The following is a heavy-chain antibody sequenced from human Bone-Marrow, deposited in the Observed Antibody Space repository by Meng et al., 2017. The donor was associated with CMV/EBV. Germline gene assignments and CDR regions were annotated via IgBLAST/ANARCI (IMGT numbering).Heavy chain of an antibody. V-gene: IGHV3-11*01. J-gene: IGHJ6*02. CDR2: ISSSGSTI. CDR1: GFTFSDYY. D-gene: IGHD3-3*01. Sequence: GGSLRLSVAASGFTFSDYYMSGIRKAPGKGLEWFSNISSSGSTIYYADSVKGRFTISRDNAKNSLYLQMNSLRAEDTAVYYCARENYDFWSGPTYYYYGMDVWGQGTTVTVSS. CDR3: ARENYDFWSGPTYYYYGMDV.